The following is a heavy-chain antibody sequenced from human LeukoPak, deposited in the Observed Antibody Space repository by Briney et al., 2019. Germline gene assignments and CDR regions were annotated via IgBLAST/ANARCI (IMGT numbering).Heavy chain of an antibody. CDR3: AKDTLEGVTTRWDYYYYYMDV. CDR1: GFTFSSHW. Sequence: GGSLRLSCAASGFTFSSHWMTWVRQAPGKGLEWVSAISGSGGSTYYADSVKGRFTISRDNSKNTLYLQMNSLRAEDTAVYYCAKDTLEGVTTRWDYYYYYMDVWGKGTTVTVSS. J-gene: IGHJ6*03. D-gene: IGHD4-11*01. V-gene: IGHV3-23*01. CDR2: ISGSGGST.